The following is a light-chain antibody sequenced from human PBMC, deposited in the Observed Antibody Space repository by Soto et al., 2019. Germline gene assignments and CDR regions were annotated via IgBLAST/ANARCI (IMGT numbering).Light chain of an antibody. CDR2: QDT. J-gene: IGLJ1*01. CDR3: QAWDSSTYV. Sequence: SYELTQPPSVSVSPGQTASITCSGDKLGDKYACWYQQKPGQSPVLVIYQDTKRPSGIPERFSCSNSGNTATLTISGTHAMDEADYYCQAWDSSTYVIGTGTKLTVL. V-gene: IGLV3-1*01. CDR1: KLGDKY.